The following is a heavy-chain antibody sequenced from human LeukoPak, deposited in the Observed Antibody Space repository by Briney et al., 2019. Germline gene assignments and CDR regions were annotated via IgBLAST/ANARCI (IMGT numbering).Heavy chain of an antibody. J-gene: IGHJ5*02. CDR1: GGSISSGGYY. CDR2: IYYSGST. V-gene: IGHV4-31*03. D-gene: IGHD1-1*01. CDR3: ARGRTNLNWFDP. Sequence: SQTLSLTCTVSGGSISSGGYYWSWIRQHPGKGLEWIGYIYYSGSTYYNPSLKSRVTISVDTSKNHSSLKLTSVTAAHTAVYYCARGRTNLNWFDPWGQGTLVTVSS.